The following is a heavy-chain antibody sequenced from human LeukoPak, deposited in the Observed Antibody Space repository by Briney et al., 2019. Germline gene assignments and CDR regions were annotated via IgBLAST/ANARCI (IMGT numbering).Heavy chain of an antibody. CDR2: IYRGGST. CDR3: ARDPYGDPPDY. CDR1: GFTVSSNY. V-gene: IGHV3-66*01. D-gene: IGHD4-17*01. Sequence: GGSLRLSCAASGFTVSSNYMNWVRQAPGKGLEWVSAIYRGGSTFYADSVKGRFTISRDNSNNTLYLQMNSLRAEDTAVYYCARDPYGDPPDYWGQGTLVTVSS. J-gene: IGHJ4*02.